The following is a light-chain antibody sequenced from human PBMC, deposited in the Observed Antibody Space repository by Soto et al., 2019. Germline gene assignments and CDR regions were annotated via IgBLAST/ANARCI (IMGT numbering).Light chain of an antibody. Sequence: EIVMTQSPATLSVSPGETASLSCRASQSAGNFLAWYQQKPGQAPRLLIYYISTRATGIPARFSGSGSGTEFTLTINSLQSEDSAVYYRQQHTQWPITFGQGTRLENK. V-gene: IGKV3D-15*01. J-gene: IGKJ5*01. CDR1: QSAGNF. CDR3: QQHTQWPIT. CDR2: YIS.